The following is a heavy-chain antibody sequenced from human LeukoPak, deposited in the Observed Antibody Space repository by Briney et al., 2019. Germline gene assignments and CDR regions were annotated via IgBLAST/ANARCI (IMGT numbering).Heavy chain of an antibody. J-gene: IGHJ4*02. CDR3: VKARDTGGYYYRGDFDY. CDR1: GFSFGDYA. CDR2: IIWNSGTI. D-gene: IGHD3-22*01. Sequence: TGGSLRLSCAASGFSFGDYAMHWVRQAPGKGLEWVSGIIWNSGTIGYAYSVKGRFTISRDNAKNSLYLQMNSLRPEDTALYYCVKARDTGGYYYRGDFDYWGQGTLVTVSS. V-gene: IGHV3-9*01.